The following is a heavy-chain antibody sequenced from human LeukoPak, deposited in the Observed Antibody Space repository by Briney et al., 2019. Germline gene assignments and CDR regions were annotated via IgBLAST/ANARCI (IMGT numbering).Heavy chain of an antibody. CDR3: ATDRYYYDSSGYLAFDI. D-gene: IGHD3-22*01. CDR1: GYTFTSYF. CDR2: IDPRGGTT. J-gene: IGHJ3*02. Sequence: ASVKVSCMASGYTFTSYFIYWVRQAPGQGLEWMGLIDPRGGTTRYAQKFQGRVTMTEDTSTDTAYMELSSLRSEDTAVYYCATDRYYYDSSGYLAFDIWGQGTMVTVSS. V-gene: IGHV1-46*01.